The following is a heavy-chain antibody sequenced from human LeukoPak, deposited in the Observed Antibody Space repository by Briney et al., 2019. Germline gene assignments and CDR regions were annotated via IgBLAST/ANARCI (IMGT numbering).Heavy chain of an antibody. D-gene: IGHD3-10*01. Sequence: ASVKVSCKASGYTFTSYGISWVRQAPGQGLEWMGWISAYNGNTNYAQKLQGRVTMTTDTSTSTAYMELSSLRSEDTAVYYCARPDYGSGSYYNAYTFRYWGQGTLVTVSP. CDR2: ISAYNGNT. J-gene: IGHJ4*02. CDR1: GYTFTSYG. V-gene: IGHV1-18*01. CDR3: ARPDYGSGSYYNAYTFRY.